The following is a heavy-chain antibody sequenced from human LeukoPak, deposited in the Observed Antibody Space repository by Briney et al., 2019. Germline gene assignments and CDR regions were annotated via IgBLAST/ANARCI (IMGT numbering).Heavy chain of an antibody. D-gene: IGHD2-2*01. CDR2: IIPIFGTA. V-gene: IGHV1-69*13. Sequence: GASVKVSCKASGGTFSSYAISWVRQAPGQGLEWMGGIIPIFGTANYAQKLQGRVTITADESTSTAYMELSSLRSEDTAVYYCARDSGPIVVVPAATHYGMDVWGQGTTVTVSS. J-gene: IGHJ6*02. CDR1: GGTFSSYA. CDR3: ARDSGPIVVVPAATHYGMDV.